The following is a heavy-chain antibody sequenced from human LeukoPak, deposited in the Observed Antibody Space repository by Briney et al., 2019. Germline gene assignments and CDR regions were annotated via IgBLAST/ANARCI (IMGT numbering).Heavy chain of an antibody. D-gene: IGHD2/OR15-2a*01. Sequence: PGGSLRLSCAASGFTFSSYAMSWVRQAPGKGLEWVSAISGSGGSTYYADSVKGRFTISRDNSKNTLYLHMNSLRAEDTAIYYCAKDREGKEYYFDYWGQGTLVTVSS. J-gene: IGHJ4*02. CDR2: ISGSGGST. CDR1: GFTFSSYA. V-gene: IGHV3-23*01. CDR3: AKDREGKEYYFDY.